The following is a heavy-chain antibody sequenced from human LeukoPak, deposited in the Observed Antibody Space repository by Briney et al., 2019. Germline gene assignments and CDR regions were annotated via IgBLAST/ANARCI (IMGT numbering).Heavy chain of an antibody. D-gene: IGHD6-19*01. Sequence: SETLSLTCTVTGGSISGYYWSWIRQPPGKGLEWIGFIYYSGTTNYNPSLKSRVTVSVDTSNNQCSLMLSSVTAADTAVYYCARMTSYSSGCYFDYWGQGTLVTVSS. CDR3: ARMTSYSSGCYFDY. J-gene: IGHJ4*02. CDR1: GGSISGYY. V-gene: IGHV4-59*01. CDR2: IYYSGTT.